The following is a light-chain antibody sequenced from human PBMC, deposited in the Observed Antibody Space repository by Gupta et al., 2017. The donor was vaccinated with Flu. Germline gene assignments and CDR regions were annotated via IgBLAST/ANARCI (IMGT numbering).Light chain of an antibody. CDR1: SSDVGGYDY. CDR3: SSYSSSDIHC. Sequence: QSALTQPASVSGSPGQSITISCSGTSSDVGGYDYVSWYQHHPGRAPKLIIFEVSNRASGVSTRFSGSKSGNTASLTISGLQSEDEADYYCSSYSSSDIHCFGGGTRLTVL. CDR2: EVS. J-gene: IGLJ2*01. V-gene: IGLV2-14*01.